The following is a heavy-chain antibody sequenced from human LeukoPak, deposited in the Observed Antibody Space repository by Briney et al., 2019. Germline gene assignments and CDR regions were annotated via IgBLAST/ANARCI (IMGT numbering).Heavy chain of an antibody. Sequence: ASVKVSCKASGYTFTGYYMHWVRQAPGQGREWMGWINPNSGGTNYAQKFQGRVTMTRDTSISTVYMELSRLRSDDTAVYYCARVQKTTYYDFWSGYGWFDPWGQGTLVTVSS. CDR1: GYTFTGYY. J-gene: IGHJ5*02. V-gene: IGHV1-2*02. CDR3: ARVQKTTYYDFWSGYGWFDP. CDR2: INPNSGGT. D-gene: IGHD3-3*01.